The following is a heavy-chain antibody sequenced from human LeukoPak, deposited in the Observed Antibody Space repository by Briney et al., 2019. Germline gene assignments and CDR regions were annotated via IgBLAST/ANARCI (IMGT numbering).Heavy chain of an antibody. J-gene: IGHJ4*02. CDR1: GFTFNNYA. Sequence: PGGSLRLSCVAPGFTFNNYAMSWVRQAPGRGLEWASSTAGSGISKGYADSVKGRFTISKDKSKNTLYLQMDNLRAEDTGVYFCARLPTFYYDSSGYHYDYWGQGTLVTVSS. CDR3: ARLPTFYYDSSGYHYDY. D-gene: IGHD3-22*01. V-gene: IGHV3-23*01. CDR2: TAGSGISK.